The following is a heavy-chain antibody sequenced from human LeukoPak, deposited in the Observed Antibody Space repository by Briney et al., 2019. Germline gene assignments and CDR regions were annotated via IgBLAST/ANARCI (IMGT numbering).Heavy chain of an antibody. J-gene: IGHJ4*02. V-gene: IGHV3-23*01. Sequence: PGGSLRLSCAADSAFSSNTYSWIRQTPGKGLEWVSAIGVSGGNTYYADSVKGRFTISRDNSKNTLYLQMNSLRAEDTAVYYCAVPQRELLNWGQGTLVTVSS. D-gene: IGHD1-26*01. CDR3: AVPQRELLN. CDR2: IGVSGGNT. CDR1: AFSSNTYS.